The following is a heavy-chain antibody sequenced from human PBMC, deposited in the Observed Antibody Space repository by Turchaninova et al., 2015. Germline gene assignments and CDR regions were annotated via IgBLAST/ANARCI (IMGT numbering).Heavy chain of an antibody. Sequence: QLPLQESGPGLVKPSETLSLTCTGAGGFITNVNSFWCWLRPPPGKGMEGIGNIYHSGSAYHSPSLKRRVTISGDTSKNQFSLKLTSATAADTAVYYCARMGYSGYDQPHSYAFDFWGQGTMVTVSS. V-gene: IGHV4-39*01. CDR2: IYHSGSA. CDR3: ARMGYSGYDQPHSYAFDF. CDR1: GGFITNVNSF. J-gene: IGHJ3*01. D-gene: IGHD5-12*01.